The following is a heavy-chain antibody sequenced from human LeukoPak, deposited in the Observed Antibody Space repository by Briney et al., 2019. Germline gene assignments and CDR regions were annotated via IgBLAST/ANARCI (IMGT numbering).Heavy chain of an antibody. CDR3: ARATGTTFYYYYYGMDV. Sequence: SGTLSLTCAVYGGSFSGYYWSWIRQPPGKGLEWIGEINHSGSTNYNPSLKSRVTISVDTSKNQFSLKLSSVTAADTAVYYCARATGTTFYYYYYGMDVWGQGTTVTVSS. CDR1: GGSFSGYY. V-gene: IGHV4-34*01. CDR2: INHSGST. D-gene: IGHD1-7*01. J-gene: IGHJ6*02.